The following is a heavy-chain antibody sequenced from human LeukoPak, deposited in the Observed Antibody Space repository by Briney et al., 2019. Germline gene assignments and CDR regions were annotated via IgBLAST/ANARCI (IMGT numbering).Heavy chain of an antibody. Sequence: GGSLRLSCAASGFTFSSYWMSWVRQAPGKGLEWVANIKQDGSEKYYVDSVKGRFTISRDNAKNSLYLQMNSLRAEDTAVYYCARDLAAAGYYYCGMDVWGQGTTVTVSS. D-gene: IGHD6-13*01. CDR1: GFTFSSYW. CDR3: ARDLAAAGYYYCGMDV. V-gene: IGHV3-7*01. CDR2: IKQDGSEK. J-gene: IGHJ6*02.